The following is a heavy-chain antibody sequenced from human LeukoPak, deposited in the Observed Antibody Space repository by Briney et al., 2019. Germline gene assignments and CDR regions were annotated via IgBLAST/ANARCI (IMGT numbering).Heavy chain of an antibody. CDR3: ARDPIDSSGYYVFDP. V-gene: IGHV1-2*02. J-gene: IGHJ5*02. CDR2: INPNSGGT. D-gene: IGHD3-22*01. Sequence: ASVKVSFKASGYTFTGYYMHWVRQAPGQGLEWMGWINPNSGGTNYAQKFQGRVTMTRDTSISTAYMELSRLRSDDTAVYYCARDPIDSSGYYVFDPWGQGTLVTVSS. CDR1: GYTFTGYY.